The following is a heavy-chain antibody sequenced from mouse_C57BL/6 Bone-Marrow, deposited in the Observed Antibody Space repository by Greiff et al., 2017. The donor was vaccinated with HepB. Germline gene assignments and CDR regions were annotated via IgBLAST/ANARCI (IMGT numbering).Heavy chain of an antibody. J-gene: IGHJ1*03. CDR3: AFYYYGSSPWYFDV. CDR1: GYTFTSYW. D-gene: IGHD1-1*01. V-gene: IGHV1-61*01. Sequence: VQLQQPGAELVRPGSSVKLSCKASGYTFTSYWMDWVKQRPGQGLEWIGNIYPSDSETHYNQKLKDKATLTVDKSSSTAYMQLSSLTSEDSAVYYCAFYYYGSSPWYFDVWGTGTTVTVSS. CDR2: IYPSDSET.